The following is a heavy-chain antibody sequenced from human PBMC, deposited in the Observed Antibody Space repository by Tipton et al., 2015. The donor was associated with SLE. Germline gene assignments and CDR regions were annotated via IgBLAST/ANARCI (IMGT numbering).Heavy chain of an antibody. Sequence: SLRLSCAASGFTFSSYGMHWVRQAPGKGLEWVAVIWYDGSNKYYADSVKGRFTISRDNSKNTLYLQMNSLRAEDTAVYYCARDRASGWEFYSYYGMGVWGLGTTVTVSS. CDR1: GFTFSSYG. CDR3: ARDRASGWEFYSYYGMGV. J-gene: IGHJ6*02. V-gene: IGHV3-33*01. CDR2: IWYDGSNK. D-gene: IGHD6-19*01.